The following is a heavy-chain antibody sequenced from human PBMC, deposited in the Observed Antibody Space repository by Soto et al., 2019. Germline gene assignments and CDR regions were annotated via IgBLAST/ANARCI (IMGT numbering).Heavy chain of an antibody. Sequence: PSETLSLTCTVSGGSISSSTYYWGWMRQPPGKGLEWIASFFIGGNTYYNPSLKSRVTISVDTSKNQFSLKLSSVTAADTAVYYCARESRMYSSRWYWYFYSWGRGTLVTVSS. V-gene: IGHV4-39*07. CDR2: FFIGGNT. CDR1: GGSISSSTYY. D-gene: IGHD6-13*01. J-gene: IGHJ2*01. CDR3: ARESRMYSSRWYWYFYS.